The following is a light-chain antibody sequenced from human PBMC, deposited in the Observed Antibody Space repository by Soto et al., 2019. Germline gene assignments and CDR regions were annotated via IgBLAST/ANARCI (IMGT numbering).Light chain of an antibody. J-gene: IGLJ1*01. CDR2: DVS. V-gene: IGLV2-11*01. Sequence: QSALTQPRSVSGSPGQSVTISCTGTSSDVGGYNYVSWYQQHPGKAPKPMIYDVSKRPSGVPDRFSGSKSGNTASLTISGLQAEDEADYYCCSYAGSDTLVFGTGTKVTVL. CDR3: CSYAGSDTLV. CDR1: SSDVGGYNY.